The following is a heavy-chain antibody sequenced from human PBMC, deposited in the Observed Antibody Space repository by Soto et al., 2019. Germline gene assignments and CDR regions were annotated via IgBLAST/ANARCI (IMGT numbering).Heavy chain of an antibody. CDR2: IIPIFGTA. Sequence: SVKVSCKASGGTFSSYAISWVRQAPGQGLEWMGGIIPIFGTANYAQEFQGRVTITADESTSTAYMELSSLRSEDTAVYYCARSTYYDFWSGYSRTYSGYFDLWGRGTLVTVSS. CDR3: ARSTYYDFWSGYSRTYSGYFDL. V-gene: IGHV1-69*13. J-gene: IGHJ2*01. D-gene: IGHD3-3*01. CDR1: GGTFSSYA.